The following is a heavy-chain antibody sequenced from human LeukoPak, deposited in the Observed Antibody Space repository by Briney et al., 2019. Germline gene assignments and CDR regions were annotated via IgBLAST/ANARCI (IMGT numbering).Heavy chain of an antibody. D-gene: IGHD6-19*01. CDR3: ARGDSSGYYYFEY. CDR1: GFTVSSSY. CDR2: IYSGGST. J-gene: IGHJ4*02. Sequence: GGSLRLSCAASGFTVSSSYMSWVRQAPGKGLEWVSVIYSGGSTYYADSVKGRFTISRDNSKNTLYLQMNSLRAEDTAVYYCARGDSSGYYYFEYWGQGTLVTVSS. V-gene: IGHV3-53*01.